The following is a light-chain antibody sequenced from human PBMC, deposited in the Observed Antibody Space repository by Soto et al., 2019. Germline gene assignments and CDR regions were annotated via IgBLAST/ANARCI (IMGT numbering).Light chain of an antibody. CDR1: QRVSSSY. CDR2: GAS. Sequence: EIVLTQSPGTLSLSPGERTTLSCRASQRVSSSYLAWYQQKPGQAPRLLIYGASSRATGIPDRFSGSGSGAVCTLTMSRLEPEDFAVYYCQQYGSSPWTFGEGTKVEIK. CDR3: QQYGSSPWT. V-gene: IGKV3-20*01. J-gene: IGKJ1*01.